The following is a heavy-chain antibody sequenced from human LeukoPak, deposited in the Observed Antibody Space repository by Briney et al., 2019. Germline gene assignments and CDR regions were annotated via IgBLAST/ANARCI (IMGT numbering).Heavy chain of an antibody. CDR3: AGGGSVAGWR. D-gene: IGHD6-19*01. CDR2: IYYSGST. V-gene: IGHV4-59*01. Sequence: SETLSLTCTVSGGSISSYYWSWIRQPPGKGLEWIGYIYYSGSTNYNPSLKSRVTISVDTSKNQFSLKLSSVTAADTAVYYCAGGGSVAGWRWDKGTTVTVSS. CDR1: GGSISSYY. J-gene: IGHJ6*04.